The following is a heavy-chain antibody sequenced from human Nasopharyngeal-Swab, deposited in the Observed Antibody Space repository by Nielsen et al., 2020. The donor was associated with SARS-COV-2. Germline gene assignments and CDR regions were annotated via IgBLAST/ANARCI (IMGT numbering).Heavy chain of an antibody. CDR3: ARDQRSGWFDAFDI. CDR2: IYYSGST. Sequence: RQAPGKGLEWIGYIYYSGSTNYNPSLKSRVTISVDTSKNQFSLKLSSVTAADTAVYYCARDQRSGWFDAFDIWGQGQWSPSPQ. J-gene: IGHJ3*02. D-gene: IGHD6-19*01. V-gene: IGHV4-59*01.